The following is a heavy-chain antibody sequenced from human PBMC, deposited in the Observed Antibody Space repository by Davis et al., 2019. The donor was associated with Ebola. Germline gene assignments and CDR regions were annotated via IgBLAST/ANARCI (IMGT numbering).Heavy chain of an antibody. J-gene: IGHJ5*02. CDR1: GFAFSSYA. CDR2: ISGSGGST. Sequence: GESLKISCAASGFAFSSYAMSWVRQAPGKGPEWVSAISGSGGSTHYTDSVKGRFTISRDNSKNTLCLQMNSLRGDDTAIYYCAKKKGYCSGTTCYGQDAVENFFDAWGQGTLVTVSS. CDR3: AKKKGYCSGTTCYGQDAVENFFDA. D-gene: IGHD2-15*01. V-gene: IGHV3-23*01.